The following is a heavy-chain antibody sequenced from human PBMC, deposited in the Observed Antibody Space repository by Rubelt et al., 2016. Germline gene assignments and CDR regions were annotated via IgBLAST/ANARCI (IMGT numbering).Heavy chain of an antibody. CDR3: ARDKYVDWQNPVTDL. CDR2: IWYDGTNK. CDR1: SRSG. J-gene: IGHJ5*02. D-gene: IGHD3-9*01. Sequence: SRSGMHWVRQAPGKGLEWVAVIWYDGTNKYYGDSVKGRFTISRDDSKNTLDLQMNSLRVEDTAVYYCARDKYVDWQNPVTDLWGQGTLVTVSS. V-gene: IGHV3-33*01.